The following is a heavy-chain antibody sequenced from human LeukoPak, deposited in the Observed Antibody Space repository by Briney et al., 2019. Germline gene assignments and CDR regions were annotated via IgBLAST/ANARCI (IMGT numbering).Heavy chain of an antibody. CDR3: TIYSSNWYNFDY. Sequence: PGGSLRLSCAASGFTFSNAWMSWVRQAPGKGLEWVGRIKSKIDGETTEHAAPVKGRFTISRDDSKNTLYLQMNSLKTEDTAVYYCTIYSSNWYNFDYWGQGTLVTVSS. D-gene: IGHD6-13*01. CDR1: GFTFSNAW. J-gene: IGHJ4*02. CDR2: IKSKIDGETT. V-gene: IGHV3-15*01.